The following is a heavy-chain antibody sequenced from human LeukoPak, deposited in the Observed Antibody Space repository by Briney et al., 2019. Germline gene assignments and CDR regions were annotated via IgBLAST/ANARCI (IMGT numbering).Heavy chain of an antibody. CDR3: ANGPPVGFLEWLAAGSDYYYGMDV. J-gene: IGHJ6*02. CDR1: GFTFSSYG. Sequence: GRSLRLSCAASGFTFSSYGMHWVRQAPGKGLEWVAVISYDGSNKYYADSVKGRFTISIDNSKNTLYLQMNSLRAEDTAVYYCANGPPVGFLEWLAAGSDYYYGMDVWGQGTTVTVS. CDR2: ISYDGSNK. V-gene: IGHV3-30*18. D-gene: IGHD3-3*01.